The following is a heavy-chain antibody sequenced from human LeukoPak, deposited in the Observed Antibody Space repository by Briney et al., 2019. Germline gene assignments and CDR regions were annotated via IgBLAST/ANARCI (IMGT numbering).Heavy chain of an antibody. CDR3: ARAHVQLWLDFDY. CDR1: GGSIRSYY. CDR2: IYYSGST. V-gene: IGHV4-59*08. J-gene: IGHJ4*02. D-gene: IGHD5-18*01. Sequence: PSETLSLTCTVSGGSIRSYYWSWIRQPPGKGLEWMGYIYYSGSTYYNPSLKSRVTISVDTSKNQFSLKLSSVTAADTAVYYCARAHVQLWLDFDYWGQGTLVTVSS.